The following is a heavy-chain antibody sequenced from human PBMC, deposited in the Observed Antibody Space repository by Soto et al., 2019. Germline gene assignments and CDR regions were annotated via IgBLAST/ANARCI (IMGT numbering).Heavy chain of an antibody. V-gene: IGHV4-59*01. Sequence: QVQLEESGPGLVKPSETLSLNCIVSGGSLSTYLWSWIRQPPGKGLEWIGAVYYNGSANYNPSLKGRVSISVDTSKNHLSLTLRSATAADTAVYYCARSFFPWGRGTLVTVSS. CDR3: ARSFFP. CDR1: GGSLSTYL. CDR2: VYYNGSA. J-gene: IGHJ5*02.